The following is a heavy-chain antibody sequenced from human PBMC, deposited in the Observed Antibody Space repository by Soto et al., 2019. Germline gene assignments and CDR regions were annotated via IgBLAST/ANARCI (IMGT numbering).Heavy chain of an antibody. J-gene: IGHJ4*02. CDR2: IYYSGST. D-gene: IGHD1-26*01. CDR3: ARVSDSGSYFTFDY. Sequence: QVQLQESGPGLVKPSQTLSLTCTVSGGSINSGAYYWNWIRQHPGKGLEWIGYIYYSGSTYYNPSIKSRITISVDTSKNHCSLKLTSVTAADTAVYYCARVSDSGSYFTFDYWGQGTLVTVSS. V-gene: IGHV4-31*03. CDR1: GGSINSGAYY.